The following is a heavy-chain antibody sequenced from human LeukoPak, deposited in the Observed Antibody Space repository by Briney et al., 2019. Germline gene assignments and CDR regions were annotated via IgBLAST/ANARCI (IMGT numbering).Heavy chain of an antibody. Sequence: PGGSLRLSCAASGFTFSSYAMSWVRQAPGKGLEWVSAISGSGGSTYYADSVKGRFTISRDNSKNTLYLQMNSLRAEDTAVYYCAKDTQFELAAARFDYWGQGTLVTVSS. CDR1: GFTFSSYA. CDR3: AKDTQFELAAARFDY. V-gene: IGHV3-23*01. CDR2: ISGSGGST. J-gene: IGHJ4*02. D-gene: IGHD6-13*01.